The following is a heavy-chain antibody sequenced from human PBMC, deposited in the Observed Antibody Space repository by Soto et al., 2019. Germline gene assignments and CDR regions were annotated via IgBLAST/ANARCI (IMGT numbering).Heavy chain of an antibody. CDR3: SALKEWELLSSRHYYYYYGMDV. CDR2: IYYSGST. D-gene: IGHD1-26*01. CDR1: GGSISSSSYY. Sequence: SETLSLTCTVSGGSISSSSYYWGWIRQPPGKGLEWIGSIYYSGSTYYNPSLKSRVTISVDTSKNQFSLKLSSVTAADTAVYYCSALKEWELLSSRHYYYYYGMDVWGQGTTVTVSS. V-gene: IGHV4-39*01. J-gene: IGHJ6*02.